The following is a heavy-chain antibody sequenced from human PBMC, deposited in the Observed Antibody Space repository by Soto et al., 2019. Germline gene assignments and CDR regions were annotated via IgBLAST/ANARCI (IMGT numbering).Heavy chain of an antibody. J-gene: IGHJ4*02. CDR3: ARGPSNSSGNQVHLDY. Sequence: QVQLVQSGAELKAPGASVKVSCKTSGYRFINHGISWVRQAPGQGLEWMGWISAYNADTKYPQNFQGRVTMTIDTTTTTAYMELRSLRSDDTAVYYCARGPSNSSGNQVHLDYWGQGTLVTVSP. CDR2: ISAYNADT. V-gene: IGHV1-18*01. CDR1: GYRFINHG. D-gene: IGHD3-22*01.